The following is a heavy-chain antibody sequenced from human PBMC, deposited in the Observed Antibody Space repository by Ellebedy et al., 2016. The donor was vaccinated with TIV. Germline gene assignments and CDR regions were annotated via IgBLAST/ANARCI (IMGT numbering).Heavy chain of an antibody. Sequence: GESLTISCASSGFTVSSNYMSWVRQAPGKGLEWVSVIYSGGSTYYADSVTGRLTISRDNSKNTLYLKMNSLRAEDTSVYYCECWSGDWNGPFDYWGPGTLVTVST. CDR2: IYSGGST. D-gene: IGHD2-21*02. J-gene: IGHJ4*02. CDR1: GFTVSSNY. CDR3: ECWSGDWNGPFDY. V-gene: IGHV3-53*01.